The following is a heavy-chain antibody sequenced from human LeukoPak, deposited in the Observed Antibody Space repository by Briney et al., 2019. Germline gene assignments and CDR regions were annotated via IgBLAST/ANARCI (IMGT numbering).Heavy chain of an antibody. CDR2: IYYSGST. CDR1: GGSISSSSYY. D-gene: IGHD2-21*02. J-gene: IGHJ5*02. CDR3: ARGVVVTAFLVWFDP. V-gene: IGHV4-39*07. Sequence: SETLSLTCTVSGGSISSSSYYWGWIRQPPGKGLEWIGSIYYSGSTYYNPSLKSRVTISVDTSKNQFSLKLSSVTAADTAVYYCARGVVVTAFLVWFDPWGQGTLVTVSS.